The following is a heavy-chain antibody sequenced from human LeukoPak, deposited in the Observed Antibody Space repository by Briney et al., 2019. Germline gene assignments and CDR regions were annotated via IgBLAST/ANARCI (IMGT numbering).Heavy chain of an antibody. CDR2: ISSSGSTI. CDR3: ARGGYDFWSGYFDY. CDR1: GFTFSDYY. Sequence: PGGSLRLSCAASGFTFSDYYMSWIRQAPGKGLEWVSYISSSGSTIYYADPVKGRFTISRDNAKNSLSLQLTILRAEDPAVFYCARGGYDFWSGYFDYWGQGTLVTVSS. V-gene: IGHV3-11*04. J-gene: IGHJ4*02. D-gene: IGHD3-3*01.